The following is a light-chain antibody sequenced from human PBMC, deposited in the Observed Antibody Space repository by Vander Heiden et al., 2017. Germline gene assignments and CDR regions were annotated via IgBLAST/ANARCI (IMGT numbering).Light chain of an antibody. V-gene: IGLV8-61*01. J-gene: IGLJ3*02. Sequence: QTVVTQEPSCSVTPGGAVTLTCGLSSGSVSTSYYPSWYQQTPGQAPRTLIYSTNTRSSGVPDRFSGSILGNKAALTITGAQADVESYDYCALYMGSGIWVFGGGTKLTVL. CDR3: ALYMGSGIWV. CDR2: STN. CDR1: SGSVSTSYY.